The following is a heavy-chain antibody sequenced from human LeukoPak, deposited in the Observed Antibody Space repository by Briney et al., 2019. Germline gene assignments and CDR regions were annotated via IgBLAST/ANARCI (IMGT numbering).Heavy chain of an antibody. Sequence: GGSLRLSCAASGFTFSSYAMHWVRQAPGKGLEWVAVISYDGSNKYYADSVKGRFTISRDNSKNTLYLQMNSLRAEDTAVYYCARGEWRGIWSGYSVYFQHWGQAPWSPSPQ. D-gene: IGHD3-3*01. CDR3: ARGEWRGIWSGYSVYFQH. J-gene: IGHJ1*01. CDR1: GFTFSSYA. CDR2: ISYDGSNK. V-gene: IGHV3-30-3*01.